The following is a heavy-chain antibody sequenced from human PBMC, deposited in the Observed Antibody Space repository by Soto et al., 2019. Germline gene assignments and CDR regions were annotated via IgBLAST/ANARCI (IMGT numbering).Heavy chain of an antibody. CDR3: AKKPPSSIQGWAFGMDL. D-gene: IGHD1-26*01. J-gene: IGHJ6*02. Sequence: EVQLVETGGGLIQPGGSLRLSCLASGFSVTTNYIIWVRQPPGKGLEWVSTTFTGGSTHYADSVKGRFSISRDNSKNTVYLQMNNLRVEDTAVYYCAKKPPSSIQGWAFGMDLWGQGTTVSVSS. CDR2: TFTGGST. CDR1: GFSVTTNY. V-gene: IGHV3-53*02.